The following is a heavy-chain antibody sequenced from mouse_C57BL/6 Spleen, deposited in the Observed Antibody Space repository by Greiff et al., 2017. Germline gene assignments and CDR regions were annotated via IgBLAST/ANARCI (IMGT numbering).Heavy chain of an antibody. V-gene: IGHV1-59*01. Sequence: QVQLQQPGAELVRPGTSVKLSCKASGYTFTSYWMHWVKQRPGQGLEWIGVIDPSDSYTNYNQKFKGKATLTVDTSSSTAYMQLSSLTSEDSAVYYCARPSYYYGSSCWYFDVWGTGTTVTVSS. J-gene: IGHJ1*03. CDR3: ARPSYYYGSSCWYFDV. CDR2: IDPSDSYT. CDR1: GYTFTSYW. D-gene: IGHD1-1*01.